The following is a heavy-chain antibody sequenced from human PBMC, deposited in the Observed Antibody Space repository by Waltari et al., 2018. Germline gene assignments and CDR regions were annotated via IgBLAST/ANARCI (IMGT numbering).Heavy chain of an antibody. J-gene: IGHJ4*02. CDR3: ARSVLGYYYGSGSFYYFDY. CDR1: GGSISSSSYY. CDR2: IYYSGST. V-gene: IGHV4-39*01. Sequence: QLQLQESGPGLVKPSETLSLTCTVSGGSISSSSYYWGWIRQPPGKGLEWIGSIYYSGSTYYNPSLKSRVTISVDTSKNQFSLKLSSVTAADTAVYYCARSVLGYYYGSGSFYYFDYWGQGTLVTVSS. D-gene: IGHD3-10*01.